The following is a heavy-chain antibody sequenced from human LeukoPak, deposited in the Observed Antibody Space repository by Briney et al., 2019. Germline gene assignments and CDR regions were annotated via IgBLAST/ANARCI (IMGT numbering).Heavy chain of an antibody. Sequence: GASLRLACAASGFTFSSYSMNWVRQAPGKGLEWVSSISSSSCYIYYSYSVKRQFTITRDNAKTSLYLQMNSLRAEDTAVYYCARDQRLEVWVDLFDYWGQGTLVTVSS. CDR2: ISSSSCYI. CDR1: GFTFSSYS. V-gene: IGHV3-21*01. D-gene: IGHD3-16*01. CDR3: ARDQRLEVWVDLFDY. J-gene: IGHJ4*02.